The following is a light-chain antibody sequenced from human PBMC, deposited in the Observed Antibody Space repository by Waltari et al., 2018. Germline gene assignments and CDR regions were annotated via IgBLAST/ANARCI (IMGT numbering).Light chain of an antibody. J-gene: IGLJ1*01. CDR2: GKT. CDR1: SLRGYY. Sequence: SSELTQDPAVSVALGQTVTITCQGDSLRGYYASWYQQKPGQAPLLVIYGKTNRPSGIPDRCSGSRSGNTASLTITGAQAEEEADYYCYSRDNSGDHLRVFGTGTKVTVL. V-gene: IGLV3-19*01. CDR3: YSRDNSGDHLRV.